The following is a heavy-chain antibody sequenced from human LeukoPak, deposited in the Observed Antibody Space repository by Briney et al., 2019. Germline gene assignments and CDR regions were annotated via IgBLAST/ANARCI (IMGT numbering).Heavy chain of an antibody. J-gene: IGHJ6*02. D-gene: IGHD6-13*01. CDR1: GFTFSSYG. Sequence: GGSLRLSCAASGFTFSSYGMHWVRQAPGKGLEWVAVIWYDGSNKYYADSVKGRFTISRDNSKNTLYLQMNSLRAEDTAVYYCARDSSSSWFPLYYYYYGMDVWGQGTTVTVSS. CDR2: IWYDGSNK. V-gene: IGHV3-33*01. CDR3: ARDSSSSWFPLYYYYYGMDV.